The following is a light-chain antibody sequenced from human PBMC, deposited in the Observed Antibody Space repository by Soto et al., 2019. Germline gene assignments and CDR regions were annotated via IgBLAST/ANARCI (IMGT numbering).Light chain of an antibody. CDR1: SSDVGGYNY. Sequence: QSALTQPPSASGSPGQSVTISCTGTSSDVGGYNYVSWYQQHPGKAPKLMIYEVSKRPSGVPDRFSGSKSGNTASLTVSGLQAEDEADYYCSSYAGSNKRVFGTGTKLTVL. J-gene: IGLJ1*01. V-gene: IGLV2-8*01. CDR2: EVS. CDR3: SSYAGSNKRV.